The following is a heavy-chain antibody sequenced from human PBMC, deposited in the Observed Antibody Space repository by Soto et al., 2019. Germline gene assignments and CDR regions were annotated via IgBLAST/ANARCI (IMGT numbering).Heavy chain of an antibody. CDR3: ARDRDLGYSSCWDDYYYGMDV. CDR1: GYTFTSYA. D-gene: IGHD6-19*01. V-gene: IGHV1-3*01. J-gene: IGHJ6*02. CDR2: INAGNGNT. Sequence: ASVQVSCKASGYTFTSYAMHWVRQAPGQRLEWMGWINAGNGNTKYSQKFQGRVTMTRDRPAGTAYMELSSLRAEDTAVYYCARDRDLGYSSCWDDYYYGMDVWGQGTTVTVSS.